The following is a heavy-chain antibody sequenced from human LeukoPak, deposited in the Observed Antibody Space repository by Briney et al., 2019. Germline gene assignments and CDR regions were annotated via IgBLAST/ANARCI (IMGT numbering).Heavy chain of an antibody. CDR2: IYYSGST. V-gene: IGHV4-59*01. CDR1: GGSISGYY. CDR3: ARGNNYDILTGYYSVGLLDY. Sequence: SETLSLTCTVSGGSISGYYWSWIRQPPGKGLEWIGYIYYSGSTNYNPSLKSRVTISVDTSKNQFSLKLSSVTAADTAVYYCARGNNYDILTGYYSVGLLDYCGQGTLVTVSS. J-gene: IGHJ4*02. D-gene: IGHD3-9*01.